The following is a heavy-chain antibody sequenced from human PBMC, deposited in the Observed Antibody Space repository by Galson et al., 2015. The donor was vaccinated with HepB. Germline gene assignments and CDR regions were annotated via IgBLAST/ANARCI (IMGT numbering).Heavy chain of an antibody. V-gene: IGHV4-39*07. CDR2: IYYSGST. D-gene: IGHD6-19*01. Sequence: LSLTCTVSGGSISSSSYYWGWIRQPPGKGLEWIGSIYYSGSTYYNPSLKSRVTISVDTSKNQFSLKLSSVTAADTAVYYCARDQQWLVHYFDYWGQGTLVTVSS. CDR3: ARDQQWLVHYFDY. CDR1: GGSISSSSYY. J-gene: IGHJ4*02.